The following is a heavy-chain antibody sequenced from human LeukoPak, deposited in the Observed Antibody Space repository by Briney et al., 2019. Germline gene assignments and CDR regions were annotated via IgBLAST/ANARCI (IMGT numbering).Heavy chain of an antibody. CDR1: GGSISSSSYY. Sequence: PSETLSLTCTVSGGSISSSSYYWGWIRQPPGKGREGIGSIYYSGSTYYNPSLKSRVTISVDTSKNQFSLKLSSVNAADTAVYYCARLTGTTFDYWGQGTLVTVSS. V-gene: IGHV4-39*07. CDR2: IYYSGST. J-gene: IGHJ4*02. D-gene: IGHD1-7*01. CDR3: ARLTGTTFDY.